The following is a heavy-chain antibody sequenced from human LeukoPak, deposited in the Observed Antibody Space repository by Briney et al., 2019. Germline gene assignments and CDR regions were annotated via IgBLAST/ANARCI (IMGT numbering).Heavy chain of an antibody. V-gene: IGHV3-7*01. CDR2: IKHDGGEQ. CDR1: GFTFSSSW. CDR3: AREATYYYDSSGYYYFDY. Sequence: GGSLRLSCAASGFTFSSSWMSWVRQAPGKGLEWVANIKHDGGEQYYVDSVKGRFTISRDNAKNSLYLQMNSLRAEDTAMYYCAREATYYYDSSGYYYFDYWGQGTLVTVSS. D-gene: IGHD3-22*01. J-gene: IGHJ4*02.